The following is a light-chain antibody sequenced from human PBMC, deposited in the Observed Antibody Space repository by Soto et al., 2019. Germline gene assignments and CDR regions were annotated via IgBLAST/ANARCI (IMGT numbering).Light chain of an antibody. V-gene: IGLV2-14*01. CDR3: RSYTSTYTYV. CDR1: SSDVGAYNY. Sequence: QSVLTQPASVSGSPGQSITISCTGTSSDVGAYNYVSWYQQHPGKAPKLMIYEVSNRPSGVSHRFSGSKSGSTASLTISGLQAEDEADYYCRSYTSTYTYVFGTGTKV. CDR2: EVS. J-gene: IGLJ1*01.